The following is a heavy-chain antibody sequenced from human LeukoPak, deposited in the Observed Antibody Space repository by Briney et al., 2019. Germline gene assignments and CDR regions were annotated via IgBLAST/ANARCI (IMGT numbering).Heavy chain of an antibody. Sequence: GGSLRLSCAASGFTFSNFAMSWVRQAPGKGLEWVSTISGGGDITYYADSVKGRFTISRDNSKDTLFLQMNSLRAEDTAVYYCARDRPIYVILTGYYPPPLDYWGRGTLVTVSS. CDR2: ISGGGDIT. V-gene: IGHV3-23*01. CDR3: ARDRPIYVILTGYYPPPLDY. CDR1: GFTFSNFA. J-gene: IGHJ4*02. D-gene: IGHD3-9*01.